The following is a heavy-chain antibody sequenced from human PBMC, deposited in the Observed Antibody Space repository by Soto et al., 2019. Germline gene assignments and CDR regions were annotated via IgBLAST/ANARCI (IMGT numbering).Heavy chain of an antibody. V-gene: IGHV1-46*01. CDR3: ARDRLLPLQGGYYYGMDV. CDR2: INPSGGST. D-gene: IGHD4-4*01. Sequence: ASVKVSCKASGYTFTSYYMHWVRQAPGQGLEWMGIINPSGGSTSYAQKFQGRVTMTRDTSTSTVYMELSSLRSEDTAVYYCARDRLLPLQGGYYYGMDVWGQGTTVTVSS. J-gene: IGHJ6*02. CDR1: GYTFTSYY.